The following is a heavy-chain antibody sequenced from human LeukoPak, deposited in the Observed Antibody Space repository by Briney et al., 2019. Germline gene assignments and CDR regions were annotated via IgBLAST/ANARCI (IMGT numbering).Heavy chain of an antibody. CDR1: GFTFSSYE. D-gene: IGHD4-17*01. V-gene: IGHV3-48*03. Sequence: QPGGSLRLSCAASGFTFSSYEMNWVRQAPGKGLEWVSYISSSGSTIYYADSVKGRFTISRDNAKNSLYLQMNSLRAEDTAVYYCARGTTVTKIDYWGQGTPVTVSS. CDR2: ISSSGSTI. J-gene: IGHJ4*02. CDR3: ARGTTVTKIDY.